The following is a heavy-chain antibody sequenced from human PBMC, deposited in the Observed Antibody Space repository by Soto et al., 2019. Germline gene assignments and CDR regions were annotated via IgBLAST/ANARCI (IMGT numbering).Heavy chain of an antibody. V-gene: IGHV1-69*06. Sequence: QVYLVQSGAEVKKPGSSVKISCKASGGIFSSNTINWVRQAAGQGLEWMGGIIPLFGPANYAEKFQGRVTITADKSTKTEYMELTRLRSEDTAVYYCASKAACGGDCYALDSWGQGTLVTVSS. CDR2: IIPLFGPA. D-gene: IGHD2-21*02. CDR1: GGIFSSNT. CDR3: ASKAACGGDCYALDS. J-gene: IGHJ4*02.